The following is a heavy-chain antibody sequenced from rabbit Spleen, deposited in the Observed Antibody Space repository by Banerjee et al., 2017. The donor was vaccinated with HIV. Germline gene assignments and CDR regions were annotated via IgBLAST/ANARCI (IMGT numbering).Heavy chain of an antibody. CDR1: GFSFSSNYH. V-gene: IGHV1S40*01. Sequence: QSLEESGGDLVKPGASLTLTCTASGFSFSSNYHMCWVRQAPGKGLEWIACIGALSGGTYYASWAKGRFTISKTSSTTVTLQMASLTAADTATYFCARDLVAVIGWNFNLWGQGTLVTVS. CDR3: ARDLVAVIGWNFNL. D-gene: IGHD1-1*01. J-gene: IGHJ4*01. CDR2: IGALSGGT.